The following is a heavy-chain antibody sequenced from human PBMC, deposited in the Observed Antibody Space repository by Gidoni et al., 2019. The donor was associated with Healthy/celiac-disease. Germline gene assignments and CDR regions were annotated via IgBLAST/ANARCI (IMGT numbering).Heavy chain of an antibody. V-gene: IGHV4-34*01. CDR2: INHSGST. CDR1: YGSLSVCY. J-gene: IGHJ4*02. CDR3: EREGSGYYDTSGIYYRLYYFDL. Sequence: QVHLQQWGAGLLNPSYTLSLTFAVDYGSLSVCYWSWSRQPPGKGLEWIGEINHSGSTNYNPSLKSRVTISADTSRNEFSLRLTSVTAADTDVYYCEREGSGYYDTSGIYYRLYYFDLWGQGTLSTVSS. D-gene: IGHD3-22*01.